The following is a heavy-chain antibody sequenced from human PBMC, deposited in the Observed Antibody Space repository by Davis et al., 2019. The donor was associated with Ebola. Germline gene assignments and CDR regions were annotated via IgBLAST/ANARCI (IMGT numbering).Heavy chain of an antibody. CDR1: GFTFSSYG. J-gene: IGHJ6*02. D-gene: IGHD6-13*01. V-gene: IGHV3-33*01. CDR3: ASTIIAAASMDV. Sequence: PGGSLRLSCAASGFTFSSYGMHWVRQAPGKGLEWVAIIWYDGSNKFYADSVKGRFTISRDNSKNTLYLQMNSLRAEDTAVYYCASTIIAAASMDVWGQGTSVTVSS. CDR2: IWYDGSNK.